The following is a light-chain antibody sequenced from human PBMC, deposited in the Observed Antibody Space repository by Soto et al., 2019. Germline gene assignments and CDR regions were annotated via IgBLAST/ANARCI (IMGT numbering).Light chain of an antibody. CDR3: QQYYETPFT. CDR2: WAS. CDR1: QSVFYRSTKTIY. V-gene: IGKV4-1*01. J-gene: IGKJ4*01. Sequence: DIVMTQSPDSLTVSLGERATISCKSSQSVFYRSTKTIYLGWYQQKPGQRPRLLIYWASTREIGVPDRFSGSGSRTDFTLTISSLQAEDAAIYYCQQYYETPFTFGGGTKVEI.